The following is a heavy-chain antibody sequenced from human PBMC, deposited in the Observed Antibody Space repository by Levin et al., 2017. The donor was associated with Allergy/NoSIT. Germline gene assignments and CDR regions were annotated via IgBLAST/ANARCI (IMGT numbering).Heavy chain of an antibody. D-gene: IGHD2-2*01. V-gene: IGHV3-48*02. CDR2: ISSSSSTI. J-gene: IGHJ4*02. CDR3: ARDSTGFVVVPAAIDY. CDR1: GFTFSSYS. Sequence: GGSLRLSCAASGFTFSSYSMNWVRQAPGKGLEWVSYISSSSSTIYYADSVKGRFTISSDNAKNSLYLQMNSLRDEDTAVYYCARDSTGFVVVPAAIDYWGQGTLVTVSS.